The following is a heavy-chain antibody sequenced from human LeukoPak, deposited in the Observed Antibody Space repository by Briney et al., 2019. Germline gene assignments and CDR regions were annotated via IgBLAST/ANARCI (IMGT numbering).Heavy chain of an antibody. CDR1: GGSISSYY. V-gene: IGHV4-59*01. Sequence: KTSETLSLTCTVSGGSISSYYWSWIRQPPGKGLEWIGYIYYSGSTNYNPSLKSRVTISVNTSKNQFSLKLSSVTAADTAVYYCAREGYCSGGNCHRTFDYWGRGTLVTVSS. J-gene: IGHJ4*02. CDR2: IYYSGST. CDR3: AREGYCSGGNCHRTFDY. D-gene: IGHD2-15*01.